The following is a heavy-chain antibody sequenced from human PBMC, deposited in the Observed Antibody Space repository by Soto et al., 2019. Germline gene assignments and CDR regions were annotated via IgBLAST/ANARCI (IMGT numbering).Heavy chain of an antibody. CDR3: AKRPRALLTFDY. D-gene: IGHD1-26*01. CDR2: ISDSGGTS. V-gene: IGHV3-23*04. J-gene: IGHJ4*02. Sequence: EVQLVDSGGGLVQPGGSLRLSCAASGFIFSNYVMSWVRQAPGKGLEWVSSISDSGGTSYYADSVKGRFTISSHNSKNTLYLQMNSLRAEDTAIYYCAKRPRALLTFDYWGQGTLVTVSS. CDR1: GFIFSNYV.